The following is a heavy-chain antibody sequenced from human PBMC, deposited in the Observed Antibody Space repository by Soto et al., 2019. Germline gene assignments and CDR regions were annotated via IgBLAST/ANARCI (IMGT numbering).Heavy chain of an antibody. CDR2: IYYSGSA. D-gene: IGHD4-4*01. CDR3: ARIRSGNHPDN. CDR1: GGPISSAGYF. V-gene: IGHV4-31*03. Sequence: SETLSLTCSVSGGPISSAGYFWSWIRQHPGKGLEWIGHIYYSGSAYYSPSLKSRVTISVDTSKNQFSLNLSSVTAADTAVYYCARIRSGNHPDNWGQGTLVTVSS. J-gene: IGHJ4*02.